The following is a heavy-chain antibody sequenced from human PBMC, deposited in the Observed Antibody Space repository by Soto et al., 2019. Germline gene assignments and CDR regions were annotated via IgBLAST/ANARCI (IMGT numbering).Heavy chain of an antibody. CDR1: GFTFDDYA. CDR3: AKDIGGTGNDAFDI. D-gene: IGHD1-1*01. CDR2: ISWNSGSI. J-gene: IGHJ3*02. V-gene: IGHV3-9*01. Sequence: GGSLRLSCAASGFTFDDYAMHWVRQAPGKGLEWVSGISWNSGSIGYADSVKGRFTISRDNAKNSLYLQMNSLRAEDTALYYCAKDIGGTGNDAFDIWDQGTMVTVSS.